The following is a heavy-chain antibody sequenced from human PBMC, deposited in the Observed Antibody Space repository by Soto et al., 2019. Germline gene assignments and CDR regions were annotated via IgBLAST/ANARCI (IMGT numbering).Heavy chain of an antibody. CDR1: GFTFSDYY. Sequence: GGSLRLSCAASGFTFSDYYMSWIRQAPGKGLEWVSYISSSGSTIYYADSVKGRFTISRDNAKNSLYLQMNSLRAEDTAVYYCARDSLVVVPAALSYYYYMDVWGKGTTVTVSS. D-gene: IGHD2-2*01. V-gene: IGHV3-11*01. J-gene: IGHJ6*03. CDR2: ISSSGSTI. CDR3: ARDSLVVVPAALSYYYYMDV.